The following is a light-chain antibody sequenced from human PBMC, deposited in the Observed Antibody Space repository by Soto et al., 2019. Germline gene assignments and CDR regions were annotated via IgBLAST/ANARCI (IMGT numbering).Light chain of an antibody. CDR2: GNS. CDR1: ISSIGAGYD. Sequence: QSVLTQPPSVSGAPGQRVTISCTGSISSIGAGYDVHWYQQLPGTAPKLLIYGNSNRPSGVPDRFSGSKSGTSASLAITGLQAEDDADYYCQSYDSSLSGVVFGGGTKLTVL. CDR3: QSYDSSLSGVV. J-gene: IGLJ2*01. V-gene: IGLV1-40*01.